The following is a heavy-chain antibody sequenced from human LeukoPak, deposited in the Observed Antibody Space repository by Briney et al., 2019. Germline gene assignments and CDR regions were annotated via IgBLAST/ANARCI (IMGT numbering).Heavy chain of an antibody. V-gene: IGHV1-2*02. J-gene: IGHJ4*02. CDR1: GYTFTGYY. CDR3: ARPRGRIQLWELDY. CDR2: INPNSGGT. D-gene: IGHD5-18*01. Sequence: ASVNVSCKASGYTFTGYYMHWVRQAPGQGLEGMGWINPNSGGTNYAQKFQGRVTMTRGTSISTAYMELSRLRSDDTAVYYCARPRGRIQLWELDYWGQGTLVTVSS.